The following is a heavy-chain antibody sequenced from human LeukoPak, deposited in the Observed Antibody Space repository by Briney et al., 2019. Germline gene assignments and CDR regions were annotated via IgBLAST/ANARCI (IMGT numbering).Heavy chain of an antibody. D-gene: IGHD3-22*01. V-gene: IGHV3-30*04. CDR3: ARDVRYYDSSGLDY. CDR1: GLTFSSYA. CDR2: ISYDGSNK. J-gene: IGHJ4*02. Sequence: RGGSLRLSCAASGLTFSSYAMHWVRQAPGKGLEWVAVISYDGSNKYYADSVKGRFTISRDNSKNTLYLQMNSLRAEDTAVYYCARDVRYYDSSGLDYWGQGTLVTVSS.